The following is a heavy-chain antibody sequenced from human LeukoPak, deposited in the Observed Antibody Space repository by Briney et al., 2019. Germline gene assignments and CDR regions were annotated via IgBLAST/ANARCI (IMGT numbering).Heavy chain of an antibody. D-gene: IGHD5-12*01. Sequence: SETLSLTCAVYGGSFSGYYWSWIRQPPGKGLEWIGEITHSGSTNYNPSLKSRVTISVDTSKNQFSLKLSSVTAADTAVHYCARYDIVATNWFDPWGQGTLVTVFS. V-gene: IGHV4-34*01. CDR3: ARYDIVATNWFDP. CDR1: GGSFSGYY. CDR2: ITHSGST. J-gene: IGHJ5*02.